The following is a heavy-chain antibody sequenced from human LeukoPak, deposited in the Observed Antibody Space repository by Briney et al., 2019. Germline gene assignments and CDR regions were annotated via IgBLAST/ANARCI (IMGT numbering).Heavy chain of an antibody. CDR2: IYYSGST. D-gene: IGHD3-10*01. CDR1: GGSISSYY. J-gene: IGHJ4*02. CDR3: ARARRLIGSGSLGDFDY. V-gene: IGHV4-59*01. Sequence: PSETLSLTCTVSGGSISSYYWSWIRQPAGKGLEWIGYIYYSGSTNYNPSLKSRVTISVDTSKNQFSLKLSSVTAADTAVYYCARARRLIGSGSLGDFDYWGQGTLVTVSS.